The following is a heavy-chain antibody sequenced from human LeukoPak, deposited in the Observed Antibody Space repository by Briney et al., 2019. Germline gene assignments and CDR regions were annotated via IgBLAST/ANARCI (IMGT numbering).Heavy chain of an antibody. Sequence: GASVKVSCKASGGTFSSYAISWVRQAPGQGLEWMGGIIPIFGTANYAQKFQGRVTITADESTSTAYMELRSLRSDDTAVYYCARHSRDGYIDYWGQGTLVTVSS. V-gene: IGHV1-69*13. J-gene: IGHJ4*02. CDR3: ARHSRDGYIDY. CDR1: GGTFSSYA. D-gene: IGHD5-24*01. CDR2: IIPIFGTA.